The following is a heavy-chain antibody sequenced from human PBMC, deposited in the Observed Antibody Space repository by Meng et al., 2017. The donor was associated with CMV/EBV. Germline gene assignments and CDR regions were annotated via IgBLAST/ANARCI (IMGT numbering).Heavy chain of an antibody. CDR1: GGSFSGYY. J-gene: IGHJ5*02. CDR2: INHSGST. Sequence: SETLSLTCAVYGGSFSGYYWSWIRQPPGKGLEWIGEINHSGSTNYNPSLKSRVTISVDTSKNQFSLKLSSVTAADTAVYYCARAWRYDFWSGYPRMGNWFDPWGQGTLVTVSS. CDR3: ARAWRYDFWSGYPRMGNWFDP. D-gene: IGHD3-3*01. V-gene: IGHV4-34*01.